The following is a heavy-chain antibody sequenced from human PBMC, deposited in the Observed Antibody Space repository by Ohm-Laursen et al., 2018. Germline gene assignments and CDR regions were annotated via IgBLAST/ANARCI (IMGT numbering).Heavy chain of an antibody. CDR2: INAYKNDL. V-gene: IGHV3-48*02. J-gene: IGHJ4*02. D-gene: IGHD3/OR15-3a*01. CDR1: AFSLTASN. Sequence: SLRLSCAASAFSLTASNMNWVRQAPGKGLEWLSYINAYKNDLFYADSVKGRFTISRDNAENLLYLQMDRLRDDDTAVYYCARDRDWAIDYWGQGTLVTVSS. CDR3: ARDRDWAIDY.